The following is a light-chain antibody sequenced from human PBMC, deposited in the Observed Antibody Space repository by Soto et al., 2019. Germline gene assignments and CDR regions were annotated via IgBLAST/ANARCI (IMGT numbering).Light chain of an antibody. CDR1: SSDVGGFNY. CDR2: DVT. Sequence: QSVLTQPASVSGSPGQSITISCTGTSSDVGGFNYVSWYQQHPGKAPKLMIYDVTNRPSGVSYRFSGSKSGNTASLTISGLQAEDEADYYCNSYTSSSTDVFGTGTKVTV. V-gene: IGLV2-14*03. J-gene: IGLJ1*01. CDR3: NSYTSSSTDV.